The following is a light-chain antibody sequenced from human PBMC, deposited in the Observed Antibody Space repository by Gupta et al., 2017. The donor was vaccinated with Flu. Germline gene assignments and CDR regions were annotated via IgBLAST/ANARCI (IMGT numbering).Light chain of an antibody. CDR3: QSYDDSLIAYV. J-gene: IGLJ1*01. CDR1: SSNIGAGYD. CDR2: GNS. Sequence: QSVLTQPPSVSGAPGQRVTISCPGGSSNIGAGYDVHWYQQLPGTAPKLVIYGNSNRPSGVPDRFSGSKAATSASLAITGLKAEDEADFYCQSYDDSLIAYVFGTGTKVTVL. V-gene: IGLV1-40*01.